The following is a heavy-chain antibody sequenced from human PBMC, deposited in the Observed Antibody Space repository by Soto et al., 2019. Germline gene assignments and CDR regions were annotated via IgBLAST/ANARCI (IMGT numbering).Heavy chain of an antibody. CDR2: IYWDDDK. CDR1: GFSLTTSGVG. V-gene: IGHV2-5*02. Sequence: QITLNESGPTVVRPTETLTLTCRFSGFSLTTSGVGVGWVRQSPGKAPEWLALIYWDDDKRYSESLKSRLTITKETSKHQVVLTVANLDPTDTATYYCAHRVLRTVFGLVTTTAIYFDFWGQGTPVAVSS. D-gene: IGHD3-3*01. CDR3: AHRVLRTVFGLVTTTAIYFDF. J-gene: IGHJ4*02.